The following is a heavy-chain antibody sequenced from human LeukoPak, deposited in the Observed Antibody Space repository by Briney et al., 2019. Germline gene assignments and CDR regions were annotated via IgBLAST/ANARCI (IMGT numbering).Heavy chain of an antibody. CDR2: ISSSSSYI. V-gene: IGHV3-21*01. J-gene: IGHJ6*02. CDR3: ARDLYSGSYYSLYYYYYGMDV. CDR1: GFTFSSYS. Sequence: GGSLRLSCAASGFTFSSYSMNWVRQAPGKGLEWVSSISSSSSYIYYAGSVKGRFTISRDNAKNSLYLQMNSLRAEDTAVYYCARDLYSGSYYSLYYYYYGMDVWGQGTTVTVSS. D-gene: IGHD1-26*01.